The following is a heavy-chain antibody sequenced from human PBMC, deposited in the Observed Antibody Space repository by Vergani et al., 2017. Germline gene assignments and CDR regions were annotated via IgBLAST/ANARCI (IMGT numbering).Heavy chain of an antibody. D-gene: IGHD3-16*02. Sequence: QLQLQESGPGLVKPSETLSLTCTVSGGSISSSSYYWGWIRQPPGKGLEWIGSIYYSGSTYYNPSLKSRVTISVDTSKNQFSLKLSSVTAADTAVYYCARPRDMGVYDYVWGSYRPEGFDYWGQGTLVTVSS. V-gene: IGHV4-39*01. CDR3: ARPRDMGVYDYVWGSYRPEGFDY. CDR1: GGSISSSSYY. CDR2: IYYSGST. J-gene: IGHJ4*02.